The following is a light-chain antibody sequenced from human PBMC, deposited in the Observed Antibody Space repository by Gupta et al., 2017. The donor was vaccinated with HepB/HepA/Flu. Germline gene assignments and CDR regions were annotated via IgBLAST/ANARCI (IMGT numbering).Light chain of an antibody. J-gene: IGKJ2*04. Sequence: DIQMTQSPSTLSASVGDRVTITCRASQSISSWLDWYQQKPGKAPKLLIYKASSLESGVPSRFSGSGSGTEFSLTISSLQPDDFATYYCQQDDSPLCSFGQGTKLEIK. CDR3: QQDDSPLCS. CDR1: QSISSW. V-gene: IGKV1-5*03. CDR2: KAS.